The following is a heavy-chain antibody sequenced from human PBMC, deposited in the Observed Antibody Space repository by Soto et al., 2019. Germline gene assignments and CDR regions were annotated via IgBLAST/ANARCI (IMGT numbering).Heavy chain of an antibody. V-gene: IGHV5-51*01. CDR3: ARLPGVRGVFDGFNV. CDR2: IYPGDSDT. J-gene: IGHJ3*01. CDR1: GYSFAGYW. D-gene: IGHD3-10*01. Sequence: PGESLKISCKGSGYSFAGYWIGWVRQMPGKGLDWVGVIYPGDSDTSYSPSFHGQVTISADKSISTAYLQWSSLKASDTAMYFCARLPGVRGVFDGFNVWGQGTMVTVSS.